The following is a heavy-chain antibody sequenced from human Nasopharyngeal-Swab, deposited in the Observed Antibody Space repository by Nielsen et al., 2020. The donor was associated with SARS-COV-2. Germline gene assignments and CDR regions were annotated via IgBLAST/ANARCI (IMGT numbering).Heavy chain of an antibody. CDR3: ASSRMVRNESAFDY. V-gene: IGHV4-30-4*08. CDR2: IYYTSQS. J-gene: IGHJ4*02. D-gene: IGHD3-10*01. Sequence: SETLSLTCTVPGGSFSSGSHYWSWIRQAPGKGLAWLGYIYYTSQSHFNPSLETRAAMPVDTSKNQFSLTLSSVTAADTAVYYCASSRMVRNESAFDYWGRGTLVTVSS. CDR1: GGSFSSGSHY.